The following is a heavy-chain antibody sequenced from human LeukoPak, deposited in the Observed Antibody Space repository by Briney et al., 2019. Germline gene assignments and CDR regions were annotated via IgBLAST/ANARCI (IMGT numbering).Heavy chain of an antibody. D-gene: IGHD3-3*01. CDR2: ITNSGGST. Sequence: GGSLRLSCAASGFTFSSYAMYWVRQAPGKGLEWVSSITNSGGSTYYVDSVKGRFTISRDNSRNALYLQMNSLRPEDTAKYYCAKALTAGYDRAYVDYWGQGTLVTVS. V-gene: IGHV3-23*01. J-gene: IGHJ4*02. CDR1: GFTFSSYA. CDR3: AKALTAGYDRAYVDY.